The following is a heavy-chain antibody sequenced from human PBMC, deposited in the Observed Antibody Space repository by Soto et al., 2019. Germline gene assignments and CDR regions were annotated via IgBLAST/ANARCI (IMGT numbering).Heavy chain of an antibody. D-gene: IGHD3-10*01. Sequence: QLQLQESGSGLVKPSQTLSLTCALSGGSISSTGYSWSWIRQPPGKGLEWIGYIYHAGSTHYNPSIKSRVTISVDRSKNQFSLNLTSVTAADTAVYYWARARFGELFGVDWLDPWGQGTLVTVSS. CDR2: IYHAGST. CDR3: ARARFGELFGVDWLDP. CDR1: GGSISSTGYS. V-gene: IGHV4-30-2*01. J-gene: IGHJ5*02.